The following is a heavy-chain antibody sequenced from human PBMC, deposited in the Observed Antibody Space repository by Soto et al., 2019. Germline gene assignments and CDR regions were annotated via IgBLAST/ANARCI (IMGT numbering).Heavy chain of an antibody. Sequence: QVQLVQSGAEVKKPGASVKVSCKASGYTFTSYGISWVRQAPGQGLEWMGWISAYNGNTNCAQKLQGRVTMTTDTSTSTAYMELRSMRSDDTAVYYCARSEYSGYPPPYYYYGMDVWGQGTTVTVSS. D-gene: IGHD5-12*01. CDR2: ISAYNGNT. CDR3: ARSEYSGYPPPYYYYGMDV. CDR1: GYTFTSYG. V-gene: IGHV1-18*01. J-gene: IGHJ6*02.